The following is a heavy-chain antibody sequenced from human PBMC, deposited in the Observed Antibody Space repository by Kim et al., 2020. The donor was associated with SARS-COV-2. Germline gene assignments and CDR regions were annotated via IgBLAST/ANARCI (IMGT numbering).Heavy chain of an antibody. CDR3: ARELEGWFDP. Sequence: TSCNPSPTSRITITVDTTKNQFTLKLSSVNAADTAVYYCARELEGWFDPWGQGTLVTVSS. CDR2: T. D-gene: IGHD1-1*01. V-gene: IGHV4-31*02. J-gene: IGHJ5*02.